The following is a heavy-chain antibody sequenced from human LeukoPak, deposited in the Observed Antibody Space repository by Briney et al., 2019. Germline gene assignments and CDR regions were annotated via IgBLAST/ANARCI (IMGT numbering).Heavy chain of an antibody. Sequence: GGSLRLSCAASGFTFSSYGMHWVRQAPGKGLEWVAVIWYDGSNKYYADSVKGRFTISRGNSKNTLYLQMNSLRAEDTAVYYCARAPRSGSHYNCFDYWGQGTLVTVSS. CDR2: IWYDGSNK. V-gene: IGHV3-33*01. D-gene: IGHD3-10*01. CDR3: ARAPRSGSHYNCFDY. CDR1: GFTFSSYG. J-gene: IGHJ4*02.